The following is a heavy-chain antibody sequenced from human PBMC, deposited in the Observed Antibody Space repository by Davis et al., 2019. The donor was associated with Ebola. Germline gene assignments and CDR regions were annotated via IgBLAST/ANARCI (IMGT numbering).Heavy chain of an antibody. CDR1: GFTFSSYG. V-gene: IGHV3-30*02. CDR3: AKCDGYCSSTSCYTRRDYFDY. CDR2: IRYDGSNK. Sequence: PGGSLRLSCAASGFTFSSYGMHWVRQAPGKGLEWVAFIRYDGSNKYYADSVKGRFTISRDNSKNTLYLQMNSLRAEDTAVYYCAKCDGYCSSTSCYTRRDYFDYWGQGTLVTVSS. J-gene: IGHJ4*02. D-gene: IGHD2-2*02.